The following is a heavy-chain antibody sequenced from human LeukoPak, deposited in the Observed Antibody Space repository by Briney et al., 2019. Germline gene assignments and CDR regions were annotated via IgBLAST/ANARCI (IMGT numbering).Heavy chain of an antibody. CDR1: GGSITTYY. CDR3: ARGPSSNRYDY. J-gene: IGHJ4*02. Sequence: SETLSLTCTVSGGSITTYYWSWIRQPPGKGLEYIGCIYYSGSTNYNPSLKSRVTISVDTSNNQFSLRLSSVTAADTAVYYCARGPSSNRYDYWGQGTLVTVSS. CDR2: IYYSGST. V-gene: IGHV4-59*01. D-gene: IGHD6-13*01.